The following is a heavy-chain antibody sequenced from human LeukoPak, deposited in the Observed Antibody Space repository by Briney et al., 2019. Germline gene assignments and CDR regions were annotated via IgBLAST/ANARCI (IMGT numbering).Heavy chain of an antibody. J-gene: IGHJ2*01. CDR1: GGSISSGGYY. V-gene: IGHV4-31*03. CDR2: IYYSGST. CDR3: ARDRGYSYSCYDL. D-gene: IGHD5-18*01. Sequence: PSETLSLTRTVSGGSISSGGYYWSWIRQHPGKGLGWNGYIYYSGSTYYHPSLKSRVTISVDTSKNQCSLKLSSVTAADTAVYYCARDRGYSYSCYDLWGRGTLVTVSS.